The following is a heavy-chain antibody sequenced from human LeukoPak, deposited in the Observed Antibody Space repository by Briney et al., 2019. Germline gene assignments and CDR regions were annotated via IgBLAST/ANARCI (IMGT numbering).Heavy chain of an antibody. Sequence: GGSLRLSCAASGXTLSSYDMHWVRQTTGKGREWVSAIDTAGGTYYPGSVEGRFTISRENAQNSFHLQMNSLRDADTAVYYCVREGFCGVDCPAYFDFWGRGTLVTVSS. CDR2: IDTAGGT. J-gene: IGHJ2*01. CDR3: VREGFCGVDCPAYFDF. D-gene: IGHD2-21*02. V-gene: IGHV3-13*04. CDR1: GXTLSSYD.